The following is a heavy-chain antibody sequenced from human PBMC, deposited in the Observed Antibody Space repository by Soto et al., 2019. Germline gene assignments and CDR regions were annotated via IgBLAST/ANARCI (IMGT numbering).Heavy chain of an antibody. CDR3: AKDTITGIYRPTLLDAFDI. J-gene: IGHJ3*02. CDR1: GFTFSSYG. V-gene: IGHV3-30*18. D-gene: IGHD1-20*01. Sequence: PGVALRLSCPASGFTFSSYGMHWVRQAPGKALEWMAVISYDGSNKYYADSVKGRFTISRDNSKNTLYLQMNSLRAEDTAVYYCAKDTITGIYRPTLLDAFDIWGQGTMVTVSS. CDR2: ISYDGSNK.